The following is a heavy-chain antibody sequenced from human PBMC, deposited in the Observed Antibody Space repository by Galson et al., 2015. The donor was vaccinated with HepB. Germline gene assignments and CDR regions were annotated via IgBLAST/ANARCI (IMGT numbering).Heavy chain of an antibody. CDR2: INPSGGST. CDR1: GYTFTSYY. D-gene: IGHD6-19*01. Sequence: SVKVSCKASGYTFTSYYMHWVRQAPGQGLEWMGIINPSGGSTSYAQRLQGRVTMTRDTSTSTVYMELSSLRSEDTAVYYCARGSVARDAFDIWGQGTMVTVSS. V-gene: IGHV1-46*04. CDR3: ARGSVARDAFDI. J-gene: IGHJ3*02.